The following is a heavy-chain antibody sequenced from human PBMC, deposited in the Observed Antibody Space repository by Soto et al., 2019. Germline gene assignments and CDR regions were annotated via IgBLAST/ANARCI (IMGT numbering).Heavy chain of an antibody. Sequence: GESLKISCKGSGYSFTSYWISWVRQMPGKGLEWMGRIDPSDSYTNYSPSLQGHVTISADKSISTAYLQWSSLKASDTAMYYCAKQTIAVVSYYYYGMDVWGQGTTVTVSS. CDR1: GYSFTSYW. V-gene: IGHV5-10-1*01. J-gene: IGHJ6*02. D-gene: IGHD3-22*01. CDR2: IDPSDSYT. CDR3: AKQTIAVVSYYYYGMDV.